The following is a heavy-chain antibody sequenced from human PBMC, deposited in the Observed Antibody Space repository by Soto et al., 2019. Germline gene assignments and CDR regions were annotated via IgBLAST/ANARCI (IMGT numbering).Heavy chain of an antibody. CDR3: ARGGGTILAPLP. Sequence: GASVKVSCKASGYTFTGYFIHWVRQAPGQGLEWMAYINPNSGATKYAQKFQGRVTLTRDTSINTAYMEMSMVTSDDTAVYYCARGGGTILAPLPWGQGTLVTVS. J-gene: IGHJ5*02. V-gene: IGHV1-2*02. CDR1: GYTFTGYF. CDR2: INPNSGAT. D-gene: IGHD3-3*01.